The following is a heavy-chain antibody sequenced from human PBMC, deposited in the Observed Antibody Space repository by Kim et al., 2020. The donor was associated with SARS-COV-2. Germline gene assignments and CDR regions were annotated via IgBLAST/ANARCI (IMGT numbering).Heavy chain of an antibody. CDR3: ATAPAVAGTPPLGYYYYGMDV. V-gene: IGHV1-24*01. Sequence: ASVKVSCKVSGYTLTELSMHWVRQAPGKGLEWMGGFDPEDGETIYAQKFQGRVTMTEDTSTDTAYMELSSLGSEDTAVYYCATAPAVAGTPPLGYYYYGMDVWGQGTTVTVSS. D-gene: IGHD6-19*01. CDR2: FDPEDGET. J-gene: IGHJ6*02. CDR1: GYTLTELS.